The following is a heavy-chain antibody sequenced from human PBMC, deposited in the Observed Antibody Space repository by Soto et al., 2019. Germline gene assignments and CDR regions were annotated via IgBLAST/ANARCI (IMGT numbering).Heavy chain of an antibody. V-gene: IGHV1-46*01. J-gene: IGHJ5*02. CDR3: ARDHELNIAVAGTSYGRFDP. CDR1: GYTFTSYY. D-gene: IGHD6-19*01. CDR2: INPSGGST. Sequence: QVQLVQSGAEVKKPGASVKVSCKASGYTFTSYYMHWVRQAPGQGLEWMGIINPSGGSTSYAQKFQGRVTMTRDTSTSTVYMELSSLRSEDTAVYYCARDHELNIAVAGTSYGRFDPWGQGTLVTVSS.